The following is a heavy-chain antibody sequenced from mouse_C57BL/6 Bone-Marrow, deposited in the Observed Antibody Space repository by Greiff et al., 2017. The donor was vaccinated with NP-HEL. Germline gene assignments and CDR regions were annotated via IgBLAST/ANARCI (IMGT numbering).Heavy chain of an antibody. CDR1: GFTFSSYG. J-gene: IGHJ3*01. V-gene: IGHV5-6*01. Sequence: EVHLVESGGDLVKPGGSLKLSCAASGFTFSSYGMSWVRQTPDKRLEWVATISSGGSYTYYPDSVKGRFTISRDNAKNTLYLQMSSLKSEDTAMYYCAREAGVSFAYWGQGTLVTVSA. D-gene: IGHD6-2*01. CDR2: ISSGGSYT. CDR3: AREAGVSFAY.